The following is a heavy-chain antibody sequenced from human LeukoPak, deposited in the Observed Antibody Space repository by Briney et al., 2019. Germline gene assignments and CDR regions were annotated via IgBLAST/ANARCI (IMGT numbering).Heavy chain of an antibody. CDR1: GGSINNYY. Sequence: SETLSLTCTVSGGSINNYYWTWIRQPPGKGLEWIGSIYYTGSANYNSSLQSRVTISVDTPNNHFSLKLNSVTAADTAVYYCARIAPGMSFDYWGQGTLVTVSS. CDR3: ARIAPGMSFDY. J-gene: IGHJ4*02. D-gene: IGHD1-14*01. V-gene: IGHV4-59*01. CDR2: IYYTGSA.